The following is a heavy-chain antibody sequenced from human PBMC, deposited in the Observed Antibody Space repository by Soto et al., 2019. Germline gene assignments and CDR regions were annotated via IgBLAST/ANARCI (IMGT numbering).Heavy chain of an antibody. D-gene: IGHD6-13*01. J-gene: IGHJ6*02. V-gene: IGHV5-51*01. CDR2: IYPGDSDT. CDR1: GYSFTSYW. CDR3: ARTAAAGKYYYGMDV. Sequence: GESLKISCKGSGYSFTSYWIGWVRQMPGKGLELMGIIYPGDSDTRYSPSFQGQVTISADKSISTAYLQWSSLKASDTVMYYCARTAAAGKYYYGMDVWGQGTTVTVSS.